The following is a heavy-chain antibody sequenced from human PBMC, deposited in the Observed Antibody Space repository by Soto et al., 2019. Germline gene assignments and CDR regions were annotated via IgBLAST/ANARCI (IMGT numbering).Heavy chain of an antibody. D-gene: IGHD3-22*01. Sequence: SETLSLTYTVSGGSISSGDYYWSWIRQPPGKGLEWIGYIYYSGSTYYNPSLKSRVTISVDTSKNQFSLKLSSVTAADTAVYYCARVDAGRYYDSSGYHPFDYWGQGTLVTVSS. J-gene: IGHJ4*02. CDR3: ARVDAGRYYDSSGYHPFDY. V-gene: IGHV4-30-4*01. CDR1: GGSISSGDYY. CDR2: IYYSGST.